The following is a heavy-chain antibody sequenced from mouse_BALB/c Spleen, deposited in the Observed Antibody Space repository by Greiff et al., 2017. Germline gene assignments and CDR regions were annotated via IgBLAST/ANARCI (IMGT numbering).Heavy chain of an antibody. CDR3: ARNYDSYVWYFDV. CDR2: IWAGGST. CDR1: GFSLTSYG. J-gene: IGHJ1*01. V-gene: IGHV2-9*02. D-gene: IGHD2-1*01. Sequence: VKLQESGPGLVAPSQSLSITCTVSGFSLTSYGVHWVRQPPGKGLEWLGVIWAGGSTNYNSALMSRLSISKDNSKSQVFLKMNSLQTDDTAMYYCARNYDSYVWYFDVWGAGTTVTVSS.